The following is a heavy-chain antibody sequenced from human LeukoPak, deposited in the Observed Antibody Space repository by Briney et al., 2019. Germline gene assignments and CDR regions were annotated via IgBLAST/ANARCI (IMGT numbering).Heavy chain of an antibody. CDR3: ARHGRGYTYQNWFDP. Sequence: PSETLSLTCTGSGGSISPYYWSWIRQPPGKGLEWMGYIYYNGITNYNPSLKSRVTISLDTSKNQFSLNLTSVTAADTAVYLCARHGRGYTYQNWFDPWGQGTLVTVSS. V-gene: IGHV4-59*08. CDR1: GGSISPYY. D-gene: IGHD5-18*01. CDR2: IYYNGIT. J-gene: IGHJ5*02.